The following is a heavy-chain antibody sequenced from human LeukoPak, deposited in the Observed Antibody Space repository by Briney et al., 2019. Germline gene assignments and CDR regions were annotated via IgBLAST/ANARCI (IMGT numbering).Heavy chain of an antibody. CDR3: ARRNTYYTMVRGVSYYFDY. J-gene: IGHJ4*02. Sequence: PSETLSLTCAVYGGSFSGYYWSWIRQPPGKGLEWIGEINHSGSTNYNPSLKSRVTISVDTSKNQFSLKLSSVTAADTAVYYCARRNTYYTMVRGVSYYFDYWGQGTLVTVSS. V-gene: IGHV4-34*01. D-gene: IGHD3-10*01. CDR1: GGSFSGYY. CDR2: INHSGST.